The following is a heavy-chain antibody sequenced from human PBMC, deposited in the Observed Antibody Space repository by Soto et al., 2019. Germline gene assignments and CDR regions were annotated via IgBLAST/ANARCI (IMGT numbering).Heavy chain of an antibody. Sequence: GGSLRLSCTASGFTFGDYAMSWVRQAPGKGLEWVGFIRSKAYGGTTEYAASVKGRFTISRDDSKSIAYLQMNSLKTEDTAVYYCTRGDYGGNSGSFDIWGQGTMVTVSS. V-gene: IGHV3-49*04. J-gene: IGHJ3*02. CDR3: TRGDYGGNSGSFDI. D-gene: IGHD4-17*01. CDR2: IRSKAYGGTT. CDR1: GFTFGDYA.